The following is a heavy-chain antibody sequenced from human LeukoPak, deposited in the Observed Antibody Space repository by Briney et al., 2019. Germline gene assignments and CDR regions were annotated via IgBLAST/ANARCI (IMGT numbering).Heavy chain of an antibody. CDR2: INPNSGGT. D-gene: IGHD6-13*01. CDR3: TRDPPYSSSWYEGYYFDY. Sequence: ASVKVPCKASGYTFTAYYIHWVRQAPGQGLEWMGWINPNSGGTNYAQKFQGRVTMTKDTSISTAYMELRRLRSDDTAVYYCTRDPPYSSSWYEGYYFDYWGQGTLVTVSS. J-gene: IGHJ4*02. V-gene: IGHV1-2*02. CDR1: GYTFTAYY.